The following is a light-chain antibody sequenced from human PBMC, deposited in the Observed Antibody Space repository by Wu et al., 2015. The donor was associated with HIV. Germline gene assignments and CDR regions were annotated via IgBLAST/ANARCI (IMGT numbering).Light chain of an antibody. CDR1: QSVSGF. CDR3: QQRSNWLLT. J-gene: IGKJ4*01. CDR2: DAS. Sequence: EIVLTQSPATLSLSPGERATLSCRASQSVSGFLAWYQQKPGQAPRLLIYDASNRATGITARFSGSGSGTDFTLAISSLEPEDFAVYYCQQRSNWLLTFGGGTKVEIK. V-gene: IGKV3-11*01.